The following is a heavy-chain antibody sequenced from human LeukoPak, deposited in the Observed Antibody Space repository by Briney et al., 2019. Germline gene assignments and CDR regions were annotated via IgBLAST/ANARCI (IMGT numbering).Heavy chain of an antibody. CDR3: ARDPATECSNGVCYKASWFDP. Sequence: SETLSLTCTVSGVSISSYYWSWIRQPAGKGLEWIGRIHTSGSTNYNPSLKSRVTMSVDTSKNQFSLKLNSVTAADTAMYYCARDPATECSNGVCYKASWFDPWGQGTLVTVSS. D-gene: IGHD2-8*01. CDR1: GVSISSYY. CDR2: IHTSGST. J-gene: IGHJ5*02. V-gene: IGHV4-4*07.